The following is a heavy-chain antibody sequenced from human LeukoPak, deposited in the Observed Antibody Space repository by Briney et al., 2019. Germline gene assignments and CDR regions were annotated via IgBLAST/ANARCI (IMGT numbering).Heavy chain of an antibody. CDR1: GYTFTSYD. Sequence: ASVKVSCKASGYTFTSYDINGVRPATGQGLDWMGWMNPYSGNTGYAQKFQGRVTMTRNTSISTAYMELSSLRSEDTAVYYCARGVVPAAMMAGAYYYYYYMDVWGKGTTVTVSS. D-gene: IGHD2-2*01. V-gene: IGHV1-8*01. CDR3: ARGVVPAAMMAGAYYYYYYMDV. J-gene: IGHJ6*03. CDR2: MNPYSGNT.